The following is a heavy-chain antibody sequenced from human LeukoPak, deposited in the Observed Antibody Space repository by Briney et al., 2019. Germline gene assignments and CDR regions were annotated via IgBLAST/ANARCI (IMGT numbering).Heavy chain of an antibody. D-gene: IGHD3-16*01. CDR2: ISASGGNS. V-gene: IGHV3-23*01. CDR1: GFTFSDSA. Sequence: GGSLRLSCEASGFTFSDSAMSWVRQASGRGLEWVSLISASGGNSYYADSVKGRFTVSRDSSKNTLHLQMNSLRAEDTAVYYCARDYELSCWGQGTLVTVSS. J-gene: IGHJ4*02. CDR3: ARDYELSC.